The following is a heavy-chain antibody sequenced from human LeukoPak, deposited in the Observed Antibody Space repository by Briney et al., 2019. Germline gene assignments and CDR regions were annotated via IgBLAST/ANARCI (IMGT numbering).Heavy chain of an antibody. CDR2: IRGTGDST. V-gene: IGHV3-23*01. Sequence: GGSLRLSCAASGFTFTSIAMTWVRQAPGKGLEWVSTIRGTGDSTHYADSVKGRFIISRDKSKNMLYLQMYGLRAEDTAIYYCAKGQELDDGVFDSWGQGTLVTVSS. CDR1: GFTFTSIA. D-gene: IGHD1-1*01. J-gene: IGHJ4*02. CDR3: AKGQELDDGVFDS.